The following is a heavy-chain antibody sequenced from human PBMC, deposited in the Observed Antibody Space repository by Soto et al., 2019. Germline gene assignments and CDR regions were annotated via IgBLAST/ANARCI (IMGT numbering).Heavy chain of an antibody. V-gene: IGHV3-30*18. CDR1: GFTFSSYG. D-gene: IGHD5-12*01. CDR3: AKGAMATEGY. J-gene: IGHJ4*02. CDR2: ISYDGSNK. Sequence: PGGSLRLSCAASGFTFSSYGMHWVRQAPGKGLEWVAVISYDGSNKYYADSVKGRFTISRDNSKNTLYLQMNSLRAEDTAVYYCAKGAMATEGYWGQGTLVTVSS.